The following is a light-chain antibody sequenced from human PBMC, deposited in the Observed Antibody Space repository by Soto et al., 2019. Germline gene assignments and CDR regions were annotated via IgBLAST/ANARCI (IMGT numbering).Light chain of an antibody. CDR2: GAS. J-gene: IGKJ4*01. CDR1: QSISSSY. V-gene: IGKV3-20*01. Sequence: EIVLTQSPGTLSLSPGERATLSCRASQSISSSYLAWYQQKPGQAPRLLISGASSRATGIPDRFSGSGSGTDFTLTISKLEPEDFAVYYCQQYGSSPLTFGGGTKVEIK. CDR3: QQYGSSPLT.